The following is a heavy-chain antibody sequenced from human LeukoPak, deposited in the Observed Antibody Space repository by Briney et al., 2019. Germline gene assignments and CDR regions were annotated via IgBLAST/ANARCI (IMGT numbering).Heavy chain of an antibody. CDR1: GGSFSGYY. V-gene: IGHV4-34*01. CDR3: ARGLTYYFDSSGYYVTDAFDI. Sequence: SETLSLTCAVYGGSFSGYYWSWIRQPPRKGLEWIGEINHSGSTNYNPSLKSRVTISVDTSKNQFSLKLSSVTAADTAVYYCARGLTYYFDSSGYYVTDAFDIWGQGTMVTVSS. CDR2: INHSGST. J-gene: IGHJ3*02. D-gene: IGHD3-22*01.